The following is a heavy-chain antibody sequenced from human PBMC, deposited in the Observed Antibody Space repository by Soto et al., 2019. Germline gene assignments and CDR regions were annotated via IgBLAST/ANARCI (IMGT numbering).Heavy chain of an antibody. J-gene: IGHJ6*02. CDR3: AREVCSSTSCFSNMYYYYGMDV. D-gene: IGHD2-2*01. CDR2: IIPIFGTA. Sequence: GASVKVSCKASGGTFSSYAISWVRQAPGQGLEWMGGIIPIFGTANYAQKFQGRVTITADESTSTAYMELSSLRSEDTAVYYCAREVCSSTSCFSNMYYYYGMDVWGQGTTVTV. V-gene: IGHV1-69*13. CDR1: GGTFSSYA.